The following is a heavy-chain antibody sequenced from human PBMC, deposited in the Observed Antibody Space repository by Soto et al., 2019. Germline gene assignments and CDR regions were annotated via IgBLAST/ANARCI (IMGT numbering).Heavy chain of an antibody. Sequence: GESLKISCKGSGYSFRSYWIGWVRQMPGKGLEWMGIIYPDNSYTRYSPSFQGQVTISADKSINTAFLQWSSLRASDTAIYYCARQYVTAATIPLLSYDYWGQGTQVTVSS. CDR1: GYSFRSYW. V-gene: IGHV5-51*01. D-gene: IGHD5-12*01. J-gene: IGHJ4*02. CDR2: IYPDNSYT. CDR3: ARQYVTAATIPLLSYDY.